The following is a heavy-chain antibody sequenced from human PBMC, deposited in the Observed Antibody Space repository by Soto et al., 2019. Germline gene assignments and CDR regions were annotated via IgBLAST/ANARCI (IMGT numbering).Heavy chain of an antibody. D-gene: IGHD4-17*01. J-gene: IGHJ3*02. CDR1: GLTFSSYP. V-gene: IGHV3-23*01. CDR3: ATRRQAANHDYHIPADDAFDM. CDR2: ISGRGGTT. Sequence: GGSLRLSCAASGLTFSSYPMNWVRQAPGKGLEWVSGISGRGGTTYYIDSVKGRLTISRDNSKNMLFLQMNSLRAEDTAVYYCATRRQAANHDYHIPADDAFDMWAPGTKVPVSS.